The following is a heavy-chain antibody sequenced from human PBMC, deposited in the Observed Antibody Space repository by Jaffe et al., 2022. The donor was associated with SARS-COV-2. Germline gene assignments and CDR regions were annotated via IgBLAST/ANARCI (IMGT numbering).Heavy chain of an antibody. J-gene: IGHJ3*02. CDR3: ATVLTATPDAFDI. CDR1: GYTFASYW. V-gene: IGHV5-51*01. Sequence: GQLVQSGAEVKKPGESLKISCKGSGYTFASYWLGWVRQMPGKGLEWMGIIYPGDSDSRYSPSFQGQVAMSADKSTNTAYLHWSSLKASDSAIYYCATVLTATPDAFDIWGQGTMVSVSS. D-gene: IGHD2-21*02. CDR2: IYPGDSDS.